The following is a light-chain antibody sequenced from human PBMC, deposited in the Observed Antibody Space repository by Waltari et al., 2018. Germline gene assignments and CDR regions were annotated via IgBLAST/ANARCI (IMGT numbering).Light chain of an antibody. CDR3: LEYTAYSHT. J-gene: IGKJ2*01. CDR2: KAS. CDR1: QNISSW. V-gene: IGKV1-5*03. Sequence: DIQMTQSPSTLSASVGDRVTIACRASQNISSWLAWYQQKPGKAPKLLIYKASNLESGVPSRFSGTGSATEFTLTISSLQPDDFAAYYCLEYTAYSHTFGQGTKLYIK.